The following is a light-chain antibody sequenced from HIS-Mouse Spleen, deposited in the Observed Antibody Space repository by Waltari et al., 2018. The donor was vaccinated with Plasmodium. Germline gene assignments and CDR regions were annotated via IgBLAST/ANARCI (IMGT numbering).Light chain of an antibody. CDR3: QQYYSFPYT. J-gene: IGKJ2*01. CDR2: SAS. V-gene: IGKV1D-8*02. Sequence: AIWMTQYPSLLSATTGDRVTISCRISQGISSYLAWYQQKPWKAPELLIYSASPLQSGVPSRFSGSGSWTDFTLTISCLQSEDFATYYCQQYYSFPYTFGQWTKLEIK. CDR1: QGISSY.